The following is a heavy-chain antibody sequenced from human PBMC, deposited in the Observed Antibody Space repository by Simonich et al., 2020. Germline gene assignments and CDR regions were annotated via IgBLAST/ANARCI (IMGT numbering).Heavy chain of an antibody. Sequence: VQLVPSGAEVKKPGASVKVSCKASGYTFTCYGISWGRQAPGQGLEWMGWSSAYNGNTNKAQKLQGRVTMTTDTSTSTAYMELRSLRSDDTAVYYYARSTTGTTAFDIWGQGTMVTVSS. V-gene: IGHV1-18*01. J-gene: IGHJ3*02. CDR3: ARSTTGTTAFDI. D-gene: IGHD1-1*01. CDR1: GYTFTCYG. CDR2: SSAYNGNT.